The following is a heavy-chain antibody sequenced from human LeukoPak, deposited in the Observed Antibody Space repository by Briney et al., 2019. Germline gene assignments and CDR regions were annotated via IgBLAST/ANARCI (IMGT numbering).Heavy chain of an antibody. Sequence: EASVKVSCKASGGTFSSYAISWVRQAPGQGLEWMGGIIPIFGTANYAQKFQGRVTITTDESTSTAYMELSSLRSEDTAVYYCARVRVSYGGNPLGYFQHWGQGTLVTVSS. CDR3: ARVRVSYGGNPLGYFQH. V-gene: IGHV1-69*05. CDR2: IIPIFGTA. J-gene: IGHJ1*01. CDR1: GGTFSSYA. D-gene: IGHD4-23*01.